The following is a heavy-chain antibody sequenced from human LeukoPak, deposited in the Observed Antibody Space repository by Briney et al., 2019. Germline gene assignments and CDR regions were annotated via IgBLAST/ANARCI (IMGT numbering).Heavy chain of an antibody. J-gene: IGHJ6*02. V-gene: IGHV1-8*03. CDR1: GYTFTSYD. D-gene: IGHD3-3*01. CDR3: ARPLPGVGLFGSLRYYGMDV. CDR2: MNPNSGNT. Sequence: ASVKVSCKASGYTFTSYDINWVRQATGQGLEWMGWMNPNSGNTGYAQKFQGRVTITRNTSISTAYMELSSLRSEDTAVYYCARPLPGVGLFGSLRYYGMDVWGQGTTVTVSS.